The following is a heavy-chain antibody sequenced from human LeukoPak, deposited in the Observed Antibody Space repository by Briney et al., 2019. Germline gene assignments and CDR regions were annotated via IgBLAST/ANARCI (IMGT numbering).Heavy chain of an antibody. J-gene: IGHJ3*02. CDR2: ISYDGSNK. Sequence: GGSLRLSCAASGFTFSSYAMHWVRQAPGKGLQWVAVISYDGSNKYYADSVKGRFTISRGNSKNTLYLQMNSLRAEDTAVYYCFFHAGDGIRDDAFDIWGQGTMVTVSS. CDR3: FFHAGDGIRDDAFDI. V-gene: IGHV3-30-3*01. CDR1: GFTFSSYA. D-gene: IGHD2-21*01.